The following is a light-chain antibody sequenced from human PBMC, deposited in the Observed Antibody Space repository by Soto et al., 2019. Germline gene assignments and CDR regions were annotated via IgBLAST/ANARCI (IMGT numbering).Light chain of an antibody. CDR3: GTWDNSLRTAL. Sequence: QSVLTQPPSVSAAPGQTVTVSCSGSTSNIGSNYVSWYQQVPGKAPTLLIYDNDKRPSGIPDRFSGSKSSTSATLGITGLQTGDEGQYYCGTWDNSLRTALFGGGTKVTVL. CDR2: DND. V-gene: IGLV1-51*01. J-gene: IGLJ3*02. CDR1: TSNIGSNY.